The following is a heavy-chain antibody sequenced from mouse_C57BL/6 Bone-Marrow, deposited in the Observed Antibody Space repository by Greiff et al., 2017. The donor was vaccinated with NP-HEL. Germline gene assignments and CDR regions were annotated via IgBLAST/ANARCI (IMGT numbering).Heavy chain of an antibody. CDR2: IDPSDSYT. CDR1: GYTFTSYW. CDR3: ARERYYGSSPWFAY. Sequence: QVHVKQPGAELVMPGASVKLSCKASGYTFTSYWMHWVKQRPGQGLEWIGEIDPSDSYTNYNQKFKGKSTLTVDKSSSTAYMQLSSLTSEDSAVYYCARERYYGSSPWFAYWGQGTLVTVSA. J-gene: IGHJ3*01. D-gene: IGHD1-1*01. V-gene: IGHV1-69*01.